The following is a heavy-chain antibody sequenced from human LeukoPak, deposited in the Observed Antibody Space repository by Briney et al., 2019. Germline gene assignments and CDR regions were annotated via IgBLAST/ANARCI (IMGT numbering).Heavy chain of an antibody. CDR1: GFTFSSRW. V-gene: IGHV3-74*01. CDR2: VKNDGST. Sequence: GGSLRFSCVVSGFTSGFTFSSRWMHWVRQAPGKGLVWVSLVKNDGSTNYADSVKGRFTVSRDNTENTLYLQMNNLRVEDTALYFCHPLGYTSNWGQGTLVTVSS. J-gene: IGHJ4*02. D-gene: IGHD6-13*01. CDR3: HPLGYTSN.